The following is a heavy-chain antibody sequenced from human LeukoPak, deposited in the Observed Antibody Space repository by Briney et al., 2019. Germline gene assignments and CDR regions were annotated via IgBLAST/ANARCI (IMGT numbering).Heavy chain of an antibody. CDR3: ARLYSSSWYPDFDY. D-gene: IGHD6-13*01. CDR2: INPNSGGT. V-gene: IGHV1-2*02. J-gene: IGHJ4*02. Sequence: ASVKVSCKASGYTFTGYYMHWVRQAPGQGLEWMGWINPNSGGTNYAQKFQGRVTMTRDTSISTAYMELRSLRSDDTAVYYCARLYSSSWYPDFDYWGQGTLVTVSS. CDR1: GYTFTGYY.